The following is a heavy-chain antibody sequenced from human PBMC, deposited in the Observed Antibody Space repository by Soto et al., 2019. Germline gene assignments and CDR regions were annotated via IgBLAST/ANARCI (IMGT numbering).Heavy chain of an antibody. V-gene: IGHV1-18*01. D-gene: IGHD3-22*01. J-gene: IGHJ6*02. CDR3: VKDRDSNSWPSRDV. CDR1: GYTFTRNG. CDR2: ISPKSGSI. Sequence: ASVKVSCKXSGYTFTRNGISWVRQAPGQGLEWMGWISPKSGSIKYAQKFQGRVIMTTDTSTSTAYMELRSLRSDDTAVYYCVKDRDSNSWPSRDVWGPGTTVTVSS.